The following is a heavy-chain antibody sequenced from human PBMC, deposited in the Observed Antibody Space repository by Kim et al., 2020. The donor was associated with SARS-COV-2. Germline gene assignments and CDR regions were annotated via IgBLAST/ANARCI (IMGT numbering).Heavy chain of an antibody. V-gene: IGHV4-34*01. Sequence: SETLSLTCAVYGGSFSGYYWSWIRQPPGKGLEWIGEINHSGSTNYNPSLKSRVTISVDTSKNQFSLKLSSVTAADTAVYYCARGPLTMVRGVIILNYYYYYGMDVWGQGTTVTVSS. CDR3: ARGPLTMVRGVIILNYYYYYGMDV. CDR1: GGSFSGYY. D-gene: IGHD3-10*01. CDR2: INHSGST. J-gene: IGHJ6*02.